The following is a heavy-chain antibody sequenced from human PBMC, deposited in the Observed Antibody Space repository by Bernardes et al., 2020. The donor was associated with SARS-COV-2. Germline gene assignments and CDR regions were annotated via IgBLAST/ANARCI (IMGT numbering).Heavy chain of an antibody. CDR3: AREVIAVAGDDFEI. V-gene: IGHV1-2*02. Sequence: ASVTVSCKASGYTFTCYYMHLLLHAPGQGLEWMGWINPNSGGTNYAQKFQGMVTMTRDTSISTAYMELSRLRTDDTAVYYCAREVIAVAGDDFEIWGKGTMVTVSS. D-gene: IGHD6-19*01. CDR1: GYTFTCYY. J-gene: IGHJ3*02. CDR2: INPNSGGT.